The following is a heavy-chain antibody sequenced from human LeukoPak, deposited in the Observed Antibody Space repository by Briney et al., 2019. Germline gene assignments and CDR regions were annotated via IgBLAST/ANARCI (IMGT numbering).Heavy chain of an antibody. CDR2: MNPNSGNT. Sequence: GSVKVSCKASGYTFTSYDINWVRQATGQGLEWMGWMNPNSGNTGYAQKFQGRVTMTRNTSISTAYMELSSLRSEDTAVYYCARATGYSSSWYPYYFDYWGQGTLVTVPS. CDR1: GYTFTSYD. J-gene: IGHJ4*02. D-gene: IGHD6-13*01. CDR3: ARATGYSSSWYPYYFDY. V-gene: IGHV1-8*01.